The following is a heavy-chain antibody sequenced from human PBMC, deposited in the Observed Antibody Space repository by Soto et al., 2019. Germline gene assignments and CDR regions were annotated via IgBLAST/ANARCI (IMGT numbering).Heavy chain of an antibody. J-gene: IGHJ4*01. CDR2: IYPGDSDT. Sequence: GESLKISCKGSGYSFTTYWIGWVRQMPGKGLEWMGIIYPGDSDTRYSPSVQGQVTISGDNSMSTVYLQWSSLKAADTAVYYCAISLEVPGRDTMHDWGQGTMVTVSS. CDR3: AISLEVPGRDTMHD. CDR1: GYSFTTYW. V-gene: IGHV5-51*01. D-gene: IGHD3-10*01.